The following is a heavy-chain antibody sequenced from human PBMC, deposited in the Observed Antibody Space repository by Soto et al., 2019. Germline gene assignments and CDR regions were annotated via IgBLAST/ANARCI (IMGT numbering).Heavy chain of an antibody. J-gene: IGHJ4*02. CDR2: ITDTGGDT. D-gene: IGHD3-10*01. CDR1: GFTFGSRA. CDR3: ARGSEESYPGSRIFDL. Sequence: EVQLLESGGDLVQPGGSLRLSCAASGFTFGSRAMSWVRQVPGEGLEWVSSITDTGGDTKYADSVKGRFTISRDNSKNTLYLLMSRMRDEDSARYFCARGSEESYPGSRIFDLWGRGTLVTVSS. V-gene: IGHV3-23*01.